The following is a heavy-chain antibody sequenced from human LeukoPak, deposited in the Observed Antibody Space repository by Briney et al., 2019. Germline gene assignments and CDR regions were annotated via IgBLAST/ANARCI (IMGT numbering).Heavy chain of an antibody. CDR2: IYYSGST. Sequence: SETLSLTCTVSGGSVISGSYYGSWIRQPPGKGLEWIGYIYYSGSTNYNPSLKSRVTISVDTSKNQFSLKLSSVTAADTAVYYCARVRPGVAATFYDYWGQGTLVTVSS. CDR3: ARVRPGVAATFYDY. J-gene: IGHJ4*02. D-gene: IGHD2-15*01. V-gene: IGHV4-61*01. CDR1: GGSVISGSYY.